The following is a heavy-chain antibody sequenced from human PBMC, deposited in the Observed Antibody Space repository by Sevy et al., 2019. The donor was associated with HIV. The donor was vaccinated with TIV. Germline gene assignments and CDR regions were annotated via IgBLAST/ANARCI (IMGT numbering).Heavy chain of an antibody. D-gene: IGHD3-10*01. J-gene: IGHJ4*02. V-gene: IGHV3-7*03. CDR1: GFTFSNYW. CDR2: IKPDGSQK. CDR3: ARDRRVEYGGSDY. Sequence: GGSLRLSCAASGFTFSNYWMTWVRQAPGKGLEWVANIKPDGSQKYYVDSLKGRFTFSRDNAKNSLYLQMGSLTDEDTAVYYCARDRRVEYGGSDYWGQGALVTVSS.